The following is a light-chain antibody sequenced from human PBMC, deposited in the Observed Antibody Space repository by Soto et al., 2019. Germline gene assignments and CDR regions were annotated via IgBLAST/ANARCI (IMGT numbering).Light chain of an antibody. V-gene: IGLV1-44*01. CDR2: SDN. CDR3: AAWDVSLVV. Sequence: QLVLTQPPSASGTPGQRVTISCSGSSSSIGTNTVIWYQQLPGAAPRLLIYSDNQRPSGVPDRFSGSKSGTSASLAISGLQSEDEADYYCAAWDVSLVVFGGGTKLTVL. J-gene: IGLJ2*01. CDR1: SSSIGTNT.